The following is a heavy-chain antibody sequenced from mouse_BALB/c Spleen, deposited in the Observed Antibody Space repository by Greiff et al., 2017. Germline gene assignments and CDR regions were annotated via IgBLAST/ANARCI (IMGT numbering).Heavy chain of an antibody. CDR1: GYSITSGYY. Sequence: EVQLQQSGPGLVKPSQSLSLTCSVTGYSITSGYYWNWIRQFPGNKLEWMGYISYDGSNNYNPSLKNRISITRDTSKNQFFLKLNSVTTEDTATYYCASHDGYPSYWYFDVWGAGTTVTVSS. D-gene: IGHD2-3*01. V-gene: IGHV3-6*02. J-gene: IGHJ1*01. CDR2: ISYDGSN. CDR3: ASHDGYPSYWYFDV.